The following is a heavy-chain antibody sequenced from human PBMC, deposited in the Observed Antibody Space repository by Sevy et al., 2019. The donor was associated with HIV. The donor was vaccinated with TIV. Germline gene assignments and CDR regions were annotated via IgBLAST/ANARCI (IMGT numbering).Heavy chain of an antibody. D-gene: IGHD5-18*01. V-gene: IGHV3-23*01. CDR1: GFTFSSYA. Sequence: GGSLRLSCAASGFTFSSYAMSWVRQAPGKGLEWVSAISGSGGSTYYADSVKGRFTISRDNAKNSLYLQMNSLRAEDTAVYYCVRARYNYGSFYFDYWGQGTLVTVSS. CDR2: ISGSGGST. J-gene: IGHJ4*02. CDR3: VRARYNYGSFYFDY.